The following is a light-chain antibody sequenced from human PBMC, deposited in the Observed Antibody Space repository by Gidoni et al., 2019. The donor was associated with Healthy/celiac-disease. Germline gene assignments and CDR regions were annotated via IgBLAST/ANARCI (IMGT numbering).Light chain of an antibody. J-gene: IGLJ2*01. CDR1: SSDVGGSNY. CDR3: SSYTSSSTLYVV. Sequence: QSALTQPASVSGSPGQSITISCTGTSSDVGGSNYVSWYQQHPGKAPELMRYDVSHRPSGVSNRFSGSRSGNTASLTISGLQAEDEAEYYCSSYTSSSTLYVVFGGGTKLTV. V-gene: IGLV2-14*03. CDR2: DVS.